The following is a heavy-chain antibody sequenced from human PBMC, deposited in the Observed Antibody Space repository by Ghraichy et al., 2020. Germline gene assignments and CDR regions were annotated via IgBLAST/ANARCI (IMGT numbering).Heavy chain of an antibody. D-gene: IGHD4-17*01. V-gene: IGHV4-34*01. CDR1: GGSFSGYY. CDR3: AGGRRTVTTIDY. Sequence: SETLSLTCAVYGGSFSGYYWSWIRQPPGKGLEWIGEINHSGSTNYNPSLKSRVTISVDTSKNQFSLKLSSVIAADTAVYYCAGGRRTVTTIDYWGQGTLVTVSS. CDR2: INHSGST. J-gene: IGHJ4*02.